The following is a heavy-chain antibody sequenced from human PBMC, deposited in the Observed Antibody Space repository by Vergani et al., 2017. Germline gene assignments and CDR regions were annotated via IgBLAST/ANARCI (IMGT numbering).Heavy chain of an antibody. D-gene: IGHD2-15*01. CDR3: ARGLAECQGGSCAR. CDR2: VLFDGSNE. CDR1: GFTFNRYG. V-gene: IGHV3-30*02. Sequence: QVQLVQSGGGVVQPGGSLRLSCVASGFTFNRYGMQWVRQAPGKGLEWVAYVLFDGSNEYYADSVKGRFIVSRDNSNGALYLQMNSLRADDTAVYYCARGLAECQGGSCARWGQGSVVTVSS. J-gene: IGHJ4*02.